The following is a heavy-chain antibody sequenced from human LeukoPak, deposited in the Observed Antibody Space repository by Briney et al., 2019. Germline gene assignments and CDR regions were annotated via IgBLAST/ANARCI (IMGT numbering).Heavy chain of an antibody. J-gene: IGHJ4*02. CDR2: IYYSGST. Sequence: SETLSLTCAISGGSISGTPYYWGWIRQPPGKGLEWIGSIYYSGSTYYNPSLKSRLTISVDTSKNQFSLKLSSVTAADTAVYYCAREEIAGTLDYWGQGTLVTVSS. V-gene: IGHV4-39*07. D-gene: IGHD6-13*01. CDR3: AREEIAGTLDY. CDR1: GGSISGTPYY.